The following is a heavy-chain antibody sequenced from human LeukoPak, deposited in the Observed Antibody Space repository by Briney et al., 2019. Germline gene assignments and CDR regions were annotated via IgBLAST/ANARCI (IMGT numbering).Heavy chain of an antibody. V-gene: IGHV4-31*03. D-gene: IGHD3-22*01. Sequence: SETLSLTCTVSGGSISSGAYYWSWIRQHPGEGLEWIGYIYYSGNTYCTPSLKSRATISVDTSKNQFSLRLSSVTAADTAVYYCARYSSGFYYFDYWGQGTLVTVSS. CDR1: GGSISSGAYY. CDR3: ARYSSGFYYFDY. CDR2: IYYSGNT. J-gene: IGHJ4*02.